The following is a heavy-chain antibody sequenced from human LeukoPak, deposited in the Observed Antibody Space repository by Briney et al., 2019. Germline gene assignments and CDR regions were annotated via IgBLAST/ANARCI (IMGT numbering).Heavy chain of an antibody. D-gene: IGHD1-1*01. J-gene: IGHJ4*02. V-gene: IGHV3-11*06. Sequence: GGSLRLSCAASGFTFSDYYMSWIRPAPGMGLEWVSYISSSSSYTNYADSVKGRFTISRYNAKNSLYMQMNSRRAEDTAVYYCARKPRTTAGEDYWGQGTLVTVSS. CDR2: ISSSSSYT. CDR3: ARKPRTTAGEDY. CDR1: GFTFSDYY.